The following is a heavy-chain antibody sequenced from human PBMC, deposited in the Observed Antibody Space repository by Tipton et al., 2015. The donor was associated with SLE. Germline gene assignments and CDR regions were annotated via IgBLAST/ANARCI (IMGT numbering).Heavy chain of an antibody. CDR3: AREWGITIFGVSLIDP. J-gene: IGHJ5*02. CDR2: IYHSGST. CDR1: GYSISSGYY. D-gene: IGHD3-3*01. V-gene: IGHV4-38-2*02. Sequence: LRLSCAVSGYSISSGYYWGWIRQPPGKGLEWIGSIYHSGSTYYNPSLKSRVTISVDTSKNQFSLKLSSVTAADTAVYYCAREWGITIFGVSLIDPWGQGTLVTVSS.